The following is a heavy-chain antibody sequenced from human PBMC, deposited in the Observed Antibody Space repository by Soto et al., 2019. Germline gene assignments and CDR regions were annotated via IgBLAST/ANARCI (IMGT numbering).Heavy chain of an antibody. Sequence: GGSLRLSCAASGFNFSNHWMHWVRQRPGEGLVWVSRITSDGKSKAYAESVKGRFAISRDNAKNTLYLQMNGLTAEDTSVYYCARESGDWPLNWFDPWGLGTLVTVSS. CDR2: ITSDGKSK. J-gene: IGHJ5*02. D-gene: IGHD2-21*02. V-gene: IGHV3-74*01. CDR3: ARESGDWPLNWFDP. CDR1: GFNFSNHW.